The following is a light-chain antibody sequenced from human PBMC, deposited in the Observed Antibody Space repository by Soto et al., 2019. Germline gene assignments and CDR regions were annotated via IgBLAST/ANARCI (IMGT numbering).Light chain of an antibody. J-gene: IGKJ3*01. CDR1: QSISNY. Sequence: DIQMTQSPSSLSAFVGDRVTITCRASQSISNYLNWYQQKPGKAPKLLIYAASSLQSGVPSRFSGSGSGTDFTLTISSLQPEDFATYSCQQSYTTLFTFGPGTNVDI. V-gene: IGKV1-39*01. CDR2: AAS. CDR3: QQSYTTLFT.